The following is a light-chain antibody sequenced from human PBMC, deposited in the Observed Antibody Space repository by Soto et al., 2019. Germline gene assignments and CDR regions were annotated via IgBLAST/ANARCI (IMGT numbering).Light chain of an antibody. CDR2: GAS. Sequence: EIVLTQSPGTLSLSPGERATLSCRASQSVSSSYLAWYQQKPGQAPGLLIYGASSRAAGIPDRFSGSGSGKDFTLTISRLEPEDFAVYYCQQYGTSPRTFGQGTKVELK. CDR1: QSVSSSY. CDR3: QQYGTSPRT. J-gene: IGKJ1*01. V-gene: IGKV3-20*01.